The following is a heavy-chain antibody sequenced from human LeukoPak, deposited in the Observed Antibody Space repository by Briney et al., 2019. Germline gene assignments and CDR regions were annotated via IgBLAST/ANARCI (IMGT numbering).Heavy chain of an antibody. J-gene: IGHJ5*02. V-gene: IGHV4-39*07. CDR3: ARVPPYYYGSGSYYMRRGWFDP. CDR2: INHSGST. D-gene: IGHD3-10*01. Sequence: PSETLSLTCTVSGGSISSSSYYWGWIRQPPGKGLEWIGEINHSGSTNYNPSLKSRVTISVDTSKNQFSLKLSSVTAADTAVYYCARVPPYYYGSGSYYMRRGWFDPWGQGTLVTVSS. CDR1: GGSISSSSYY.